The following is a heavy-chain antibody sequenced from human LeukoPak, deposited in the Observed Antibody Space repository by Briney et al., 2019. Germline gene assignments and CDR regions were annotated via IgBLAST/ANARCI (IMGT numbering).Heavy chain of an antibody. Sequence: MPSETLSLTCTVSGGSISGYYWSWIRQPPGKGLEWIGYIYFSGSTSYNPSLKSRVTISVDRSKNQFSLKLSSVAAADTAVYYCARSYDTNFDYWGQGTLVTVSS. CDR2: IYFSGST. CDR3: ARSYDTNFDY. V-gene: IGHV4-59*01. D-gene: IGHD3-3*01. CDR1: GGSISGYY. J-gene: IGHJ4*02.